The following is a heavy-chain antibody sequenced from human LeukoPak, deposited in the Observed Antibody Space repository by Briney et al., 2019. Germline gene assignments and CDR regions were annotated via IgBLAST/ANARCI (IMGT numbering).Heavy chain of an antibody. D-gene: IGHD6-13*01. CDR3: ASAGYSSSYYYYYMDV. CDR2: IIPIFGTA. V-gene: IGHV1-69*05. Sequence: GASVKVSCKASGYTFTGYYMHWVRQAPGQGLEWMGGIIPIFGTANYAQKFQGRVTITTDESTSTAYMELSSPRSEDTAVYYCASAGYSSSYYYYYMDVWGKGTTVTVSS. CDR1: GYTFTGYY. J-gene: IGHJ6*03.